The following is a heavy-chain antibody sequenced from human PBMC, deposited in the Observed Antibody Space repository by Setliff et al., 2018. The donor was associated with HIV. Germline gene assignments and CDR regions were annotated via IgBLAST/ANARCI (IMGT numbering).Heavy chain of an antibody. Sequence: GGSLRLSCAASGFTFDDYAMHWVRQAPGKGLEWVSGITWNSGSIAYADSVKGRFTISRDNSKNTLYVQMNSLRAEATAVYYCARHDVVRGAIDNWGQGTLVTVSS. CDR1: GFTFDDYA. CDR2: ITWNSGSI. J-gene: IGHJ4*02. D-gene: IGHD3-10*01. V-gene: IGHV3-9*01. CDR3: ARHDVVRGAIDN.